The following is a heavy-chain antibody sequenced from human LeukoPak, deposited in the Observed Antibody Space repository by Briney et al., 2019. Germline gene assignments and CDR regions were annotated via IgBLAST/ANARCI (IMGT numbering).Heavy chain of an antibody. Sequence: GGSLRLSCAASGFTFSSYSMNWVRQAPGKGLEWISHITASGTAMFYADSVKGRFTISRDNAKNSPYLQMNSLRDEDTAVYYCASSGSYRFDYWGQGTLVTVSS. CDR2: ITASGTAM. CDR3: ASSGSYRFDY. J-gene: IGHJ4*02. V-gene: IGHV3-48*02. CDR1: GFTFSSYS. D-gene: IGHD1-26*01.